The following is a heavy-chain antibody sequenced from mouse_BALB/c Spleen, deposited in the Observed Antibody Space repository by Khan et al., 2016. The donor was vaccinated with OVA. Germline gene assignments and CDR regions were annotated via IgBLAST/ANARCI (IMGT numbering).Heavy chain of an antibody. J-gene: IGHJ4*01. CDR1: GFSLTSYG. D-gene: IGHD2-1*01. Sequence: QVQLKESGPGLVAPSQSLSITCTVSGFSLTSYGVSWVRQPPGKGLEWRGVIWGDGNTNYHSTLISRLSISKDDSKSQVFLKLNSLQTDDTATYYCVKQNHGTLYAVDYWGQGTSVTVSS. V-gene: IGHV2-3*01. CDR2: IWGDGNT. CDR3: VKQNHGTLYAVDY.